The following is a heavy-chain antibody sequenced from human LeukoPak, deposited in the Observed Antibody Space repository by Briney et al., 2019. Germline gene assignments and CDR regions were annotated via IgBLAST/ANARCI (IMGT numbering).Heavy chain of an antibody. CDR1: GGTFSSYA. Sequence: SVKVSCKASGGTFSSYAISWVRQAPGQGLEWMGGIIPIFGTANYAQKFQGRVTITTDESTSTAYMELSSLRSEDTVVYYCARGSEYYDSSGYYYFDYWGQGTLVTVSS. J-gene: IGHJ4*02. D-gene: IGHD3-22*01. V-gene: IGHV1-69*05. CDR2: IIPIFGTA. CDR3: ARGSEYYDSSGYYYFDY.